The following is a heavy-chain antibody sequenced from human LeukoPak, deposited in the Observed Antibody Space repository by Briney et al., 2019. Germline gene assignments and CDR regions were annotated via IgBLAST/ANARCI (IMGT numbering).Heavy chain of an antibody. V-gene: IGHV3-30*18. D-gene: IGHD6-19*01. CDR1: GFTFSSYG. CDR2: ISYDGSNK. Sequence: PGGPLRLSCAASGFTFSSYGMHWVRQAPGKGLEWVAVISYDGSNKYYADSVKGRFTISRDNSKNTLYLQMNSLRAEDTAVYYCAKDHPVAGFVWGQGTLVTVSS. CDR3: AKDHPVAGFV. J-gene: IGHJ4*02.